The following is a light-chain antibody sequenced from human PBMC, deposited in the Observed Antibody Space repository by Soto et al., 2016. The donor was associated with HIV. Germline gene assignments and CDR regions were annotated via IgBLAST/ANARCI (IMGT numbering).Light chain of an antibody. CDR1: RSITLW. CDR3: QQYHTYPYT. CDR2: KTS. V-gene: IGKV1-5*03. Sequence: DIQVTQSPSTLSAFVGDRVTITCRASRSITLWLTWYQQKPGKTPKVLIYKTSYLETGVPSRFSGSGFGTEFTLTINSLQPDDFSTYYCQQYHTYPYTFGQGTKLEIK. J-gene: IGKJ2*01.